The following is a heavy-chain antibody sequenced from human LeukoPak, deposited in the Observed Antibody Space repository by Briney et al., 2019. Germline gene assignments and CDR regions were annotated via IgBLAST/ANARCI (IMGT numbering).Heavy chain of an antibody. CDR2: ISSNGGST. CDR1: GFTFSSYA. CDR3: ARMDNWFDP. Sequence: GSLRLSCAASGFTFSSYAMQWVRQAPGKGLEYVSAISSNGGSTYYANSVKGRFTISRDNSKNTLYLQMGSLRAEDMAVYYCARMDNWFDPWGKGTLVTVSS. V-gene: IGHV3-64*01. D-gene: IGHD5-24*01. J-gene: IGHJ5*02.